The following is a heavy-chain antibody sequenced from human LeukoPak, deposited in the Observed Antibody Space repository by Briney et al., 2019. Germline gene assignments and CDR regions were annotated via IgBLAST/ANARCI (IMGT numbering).Heavy chain of an antibody. CDR3: AKVDIVATIDY. Sequence: GGSLRLSCAASGLTFSSYAMSWVRQAPGKGLEWVSAISGSGGSTYYADSVKGRFTISRDNSKNTLYLQMNSLRTEDTAVYYCAKVDIVATIDYWGQGTLVTVSS. D-gene: IGHD5-12*01. CDR2: ISGSGGST. J-gene: IGHJ4*02. CDR1: GLTFSSYA. V-gene: IGHV3-23*01.